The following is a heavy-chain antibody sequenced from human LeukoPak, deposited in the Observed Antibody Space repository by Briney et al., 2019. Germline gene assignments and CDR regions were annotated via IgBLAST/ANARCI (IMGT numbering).Heavy chain of an antibody. D-gene: IGHD6-19*01. CDR2: ISYDGDNK. CDR3: AKDQAVAVLDH. V-gene: IGHV3-30*18. J-gene: IGHJ4*02. CDR1: GFTFSTYG. Sequence: PGRSLRLSCAASGFTFSTYGMHWVRQAPGKGLEWVAVISYDGDNKYYADSVKGRFTISRDNSKNTLYLQMNSLRAEDTAVYYCAKDQAVAVLDHWGQGTLVTVSS.